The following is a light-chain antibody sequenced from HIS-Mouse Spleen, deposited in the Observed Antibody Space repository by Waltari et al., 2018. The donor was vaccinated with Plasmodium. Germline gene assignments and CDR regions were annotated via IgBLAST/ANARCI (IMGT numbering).Light chain of an antibody. Sequence: SYVLTQPPSVSVAPGKTARITCGGNNIGSKSVHWYQQKPGQAPVLVVEDDSGRTSGIPERVSGSSSGNTDTRTISRVEAGDEADYYCQVWDSSSDHVVFGGGTKLTVL. J-gene: IGLJ2*01. CDR2: DDS. CDR3: QVWDSSSDHVV. CDR1: NIGSKS. V-gene: IGLV3-21*03.